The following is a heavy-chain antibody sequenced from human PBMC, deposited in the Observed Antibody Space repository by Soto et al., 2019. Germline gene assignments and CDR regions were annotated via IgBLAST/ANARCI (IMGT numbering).Heavy chain of an antibody. V-gene: IGHV4-59*08. D-gene: IGHD1-1*01. CDR3: VRQGIGNLHGLVDV. J-gene: IGHJ6*02. CDR2: VYNTGGT. CDR1: SGPISSHN. Sequence: QVQLQQSGPGLVKPSETLSLTCTVSSGPISSHNWGWIRQSPGRGLEWIGYVYNTGGTSYNQSLKSRVTISADTSANHSSLTLSFVTAEDTAIYYCVRQGIGNLHGLVDVWGQGTTVSVSS.